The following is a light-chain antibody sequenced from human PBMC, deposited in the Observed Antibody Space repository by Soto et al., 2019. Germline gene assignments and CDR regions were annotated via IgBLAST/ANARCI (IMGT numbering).Light chain of an antibody. CDR1: QSISSW. CDR2: KSS. Sequence: DIQMTQSPSTLSTSVGDRITITCRASQSISSWLAWYQQKPGKAPKLLIYKSSSLESGVSSRFSGSGSETAFSRPISSQPPDDVETYCCQQYRHCPNTFGHGTKLEIK. J-gene: IGKJ2*01. V-gene: IGKV1-5*03. CDR3: QQYRHCPNT.